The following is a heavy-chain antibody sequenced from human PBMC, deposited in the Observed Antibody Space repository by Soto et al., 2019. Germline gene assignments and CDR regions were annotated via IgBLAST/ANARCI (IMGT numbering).Heavy chain of an antibody. D-gene: IGHD4-17*01. CDR1: GGSISSSNW. CDR2: IYHSGST. J-gene: IGHJ6*02. CDR3: ARDRTVTNGDYYYYYGMDV. Sequence: ASETLSLTCGVAGGSISSSNWRNWVRQPPGKVLEWIGEIYHSGSTNYNPSRKSRVTISVDKSKNQFSLKLSSVTAADTAVYYCARDRTVTNGDYYYYYGMDVWGQGTTVTVSS. V-gene: IGHV4-4*02.